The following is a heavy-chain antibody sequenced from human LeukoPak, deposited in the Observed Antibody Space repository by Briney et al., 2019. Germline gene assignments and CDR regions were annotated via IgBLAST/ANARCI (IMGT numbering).Heavy chain of an antibody. CDR2: IYKSGSA. J-gene: IGHJ6*03. CDR3: ARGDDSGTYYNYYYYYYIDV. CDR1: GVSITSDY. D-gene: IGHD3-10*01. Sequence: SETLSLTGSVSGVSITSDYWNWIRQPPGKGLDWIGHIYKSGSASYNPSLRGRVTIFLDTSKDQFSLRLSSVTAADTAVYFCARGDDSGTYYNYYYYYYIDVWGKGTTVTVSS. V-gene: IGHV4-59*01.